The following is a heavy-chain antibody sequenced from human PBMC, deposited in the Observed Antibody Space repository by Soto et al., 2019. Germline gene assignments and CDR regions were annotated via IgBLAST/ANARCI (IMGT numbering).Heavy chain of an antibody. CDR3: ASLDPGTSVDY. J-gene: IGHJ4*02. CDR1: GGSFTSNNW. Sequence: VKLQESGPGLVKPSGTRSLTCAVSGGSFTSNNWWTWVRQPPGQGLEWIGEIHRTGINNYHPSLKSRVTISLDQTENQFYMKVTSLTAADTAVYYCASLDPGTSVDYCGQGNLVTVA. V-gene: IGHV4-4*02. D-gene: IGHD1-7*01. CDR2: IHRTGIN.